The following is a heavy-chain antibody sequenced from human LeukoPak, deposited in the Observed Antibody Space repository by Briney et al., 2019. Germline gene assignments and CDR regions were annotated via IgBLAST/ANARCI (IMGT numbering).Heavy chain of an antibody. CDR3: ARGTILGVAYDY. Sequence: GGSLRLPCAVSEFTFSNYEMNWVRQAPGKGLERVSYISSSGGTIYYADSVKGRFTISRDNAENLLSLQMNSLRAEDTAVYYCARGTILGVAYDYWGQGTLVTVSS. CDR2: ISSSGGTI. J-gene: IGHJ4*02. D-gene: IGHD3-3*01. CDR1: EFTFSNYE. V-gene: IGHV3-48*03.